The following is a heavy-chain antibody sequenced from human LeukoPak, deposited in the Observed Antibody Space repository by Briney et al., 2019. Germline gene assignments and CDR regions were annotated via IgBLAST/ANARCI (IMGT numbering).Heavy chain of an antibody. V-gene: IGHV5-51*01. CDR2: IYPGDSDT. J-gene: IGHJ4*02. D-gene: IGHD6-6*01. Sequence: GGSLKSSCKGSGSSFTSYWIGWGGQMPGKGLEGMGIIYPGDSDTRYSPSFQGQLTISADKSISTAYLQWSSLKASDTAMYYCARKPKGSIAAFDYWGQGTLVTVSS. CDR1: GSSFTSYW. CDR3: ARKPKGSIAAFDY.